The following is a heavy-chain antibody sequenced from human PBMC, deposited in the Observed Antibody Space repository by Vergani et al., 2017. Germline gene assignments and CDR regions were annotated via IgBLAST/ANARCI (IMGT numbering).Heavy chain of an antibody. CDR2: INHSGST. V-gene: IGHV4-34*01. CDR1: GGSFSGYY. CDR3: ARARPKYCSGGSCYGRLYYYYYGMDV. J-gene: IGHJ6*02. Sequence: QVQLQQWGAGLLKPSETLSLTCAVYGGSFSGYYWSWIRQPPGKGLEWIGEINHSGSTNYNPSLKSRVTISVDTSKNQFSLKLSSVTAADTAVYYCARARPKYCSGGSCYGRLYYYYYGMDVWGQGTTVTVSS. D-gene: IGHD2-15*01.